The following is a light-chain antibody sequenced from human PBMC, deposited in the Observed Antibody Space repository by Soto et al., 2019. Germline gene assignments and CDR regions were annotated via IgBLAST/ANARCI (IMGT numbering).Light chain of an antibody. V-gene: IGKV3-20*01. J-gene: IGKJ1*01. Sequence: IMLTQPPATLSLSPGESATLSGRASQSVSSSFLAWYQQKPGQAPRLLIYGASNRATGIPDRFSGSGSGTDFTLTISRLEPEDFAVYYCQQYVTSPWAFGQGTKVDIK. CDR1: QSVSSSF. CDR2: GAS. CDR3: QQYVTSPWA.